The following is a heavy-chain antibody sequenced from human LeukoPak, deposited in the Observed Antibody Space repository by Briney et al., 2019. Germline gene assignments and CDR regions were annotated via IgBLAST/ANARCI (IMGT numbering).Heavy chain of an antibody. CDR1: GYTFTSYD. CDR2: MNPNSGNT. D-gene: IGHD7-27*01. J-gene: IGHJ3*02. V-gene: IGHV1-8*03. Sequence: ASVKVSCKASGYTFTSYDINWVRQATGQGLEWMGWMNPNSGNTGYAQKFQGRVTITRNTSISTAYMELSSLRSEDTAVYYCASDSNWDDAFDIWGQGAMVTVSS. CDR3: ASDSNWDDAFDI.